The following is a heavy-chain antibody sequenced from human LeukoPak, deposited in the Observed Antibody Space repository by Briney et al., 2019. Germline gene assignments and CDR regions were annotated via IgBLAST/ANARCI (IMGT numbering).Heavy chain of an antibody. CDR1: GDSITSGAFY. CDR3: ARRDYAAWFDP. J-gene: IGHJ5*02. CDR2: VYYSGST. D-gene: IGHD4/OR15-4a*01. Sequence: SETLSLTCNVSGDSITSGAFYWAWIRQSPGKGLEWIGNVYYSGSTQYNPSLRGPVSISMDKTKNQFSLNLNSVSVTDTAIYYCARRDYAAWFDPWGQGTLVTVSS. V-gene: IGHV4-39*01.